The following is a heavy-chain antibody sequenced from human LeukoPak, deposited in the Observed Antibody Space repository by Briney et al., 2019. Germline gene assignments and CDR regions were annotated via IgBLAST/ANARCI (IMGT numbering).Heavy chain of an antibody. CDR3: ARDPDYGDYLNWFDP. Sequence: GSLRLSCAASGFNFCWHWVDRVRPAPGEGLEWVGNIKQDGSEKYYVDSVKGRFTISRDNAKNSLYLQMNSLRAEDTAVYYCARDPDYGDYLNWFDPWGQGTLVTVSS. D-gene: IGHD4-17*01. CDR2: IKQDGSEK. J-gene: IGHJ5*02. V-gene: IGHV3-7*01. CDR1: GFNFCWHW.